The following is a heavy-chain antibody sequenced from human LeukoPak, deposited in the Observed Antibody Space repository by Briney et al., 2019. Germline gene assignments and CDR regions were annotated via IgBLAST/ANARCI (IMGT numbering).Heavy chain of an antibody. CDR1: GFSFSSYG. J-gene: IGHJ4*02. CDR2: ISFDGKNV. D-gene: IGHD6-13*01. V-gene: IGHV3-30*19. Sequence: GGSLRLSCAASGFSFSSYGMHWVRQAPGKGLEWVAVISFDGKNVYYAGSVKGRFTISRDNSKNTLYLQMNSLRAEDTAVYYCTKGGSSSWHFDYWGQGTLVTVSS. CDR3: TKGGSSSWHFDY.